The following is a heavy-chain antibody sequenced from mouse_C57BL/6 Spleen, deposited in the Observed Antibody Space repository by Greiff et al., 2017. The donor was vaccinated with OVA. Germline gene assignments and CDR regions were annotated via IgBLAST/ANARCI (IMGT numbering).Heavy chain of an antibody. D-gene: IGHD2-5*01. CDR1: GYTFTSYW. V-gene: IGHV1-53*01. CDR2: INPSNGGT. J-gene: IGHJ4*01. Sequence: QVQLKQSGTELVKPGASVKLSCKASGYTFTSYWMHWVKQRPGQGLEWIGNINPSNGGTNYNEKFKSKATLTVDKSSSTAYMQLSSLTSEDSAVYYCARYRDSNYVHYAMDYWGQGTSVTVSS. CDR3: ARYRDSNYVHYAMDY.